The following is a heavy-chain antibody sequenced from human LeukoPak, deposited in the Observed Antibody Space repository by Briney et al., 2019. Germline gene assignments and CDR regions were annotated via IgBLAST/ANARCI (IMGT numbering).Heavy chain of an antibody. Sequence: SETLSLTCTVSGGSINSDYWSWIRQPPGKGLEWIGYINYSGNTNSNPSLKSRVTISVDTSKNQFSLKLSSVTVADTAVYFCARHRPGERRFDPWGQGALVTVSS. V-gene: IGHV4-59*08. CDR1: GGSINSDY. D-gene: IGHD3-16*01. CDR2: INYSGNT. J-gene: IGHJ5*02. CDR3: ARHRPGERRFDP.